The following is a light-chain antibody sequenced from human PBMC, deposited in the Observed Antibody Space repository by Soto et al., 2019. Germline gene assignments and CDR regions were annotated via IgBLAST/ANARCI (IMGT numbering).Light chain of an antibody. V-gene: IGLV2-8*01. CDR3: CSYAGSNNHYR. J-gene: IGLJ1*01. CDR1: SSDVGAYNS. Sequence: QSALTQPPSASGSPGQSVTISCSGTSSDVGAYNSVSWYQQHPGKAPKLMIYEVNKPPSGVPDRFSGSKSGNTASLTVSGLQAEDEAYHYCCSYAGSNNHYRFGTGTKVTVL. CDR2: EVN.